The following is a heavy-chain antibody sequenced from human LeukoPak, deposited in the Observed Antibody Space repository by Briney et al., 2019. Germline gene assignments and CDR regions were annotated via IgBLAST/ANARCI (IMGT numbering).Heavy chain of an antibody. D-gene: IGHD3-3*01. CDR2: ISSSSSYI. CDR1: GLTFSSYS. V-gene: IGHV3-21*01. CDR3: ARDVLRFLEWLSPYYYYYGMDV. Sequence: GSLRLSCAASGLTFSSYSMNWVRQAPGKGLEWVSSISSSSSYIYYADSVKGRFTISRDNAKNSLYLQMNSLRAEDTAVYYCARDVLRFLEWLSPYYYYYGMDVWGQGTTVTVSS. J-gene: IGHJ6*02.